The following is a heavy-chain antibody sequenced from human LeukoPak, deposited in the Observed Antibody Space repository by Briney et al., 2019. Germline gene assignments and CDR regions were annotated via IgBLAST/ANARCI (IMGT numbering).Heavy chain of an antibody. J-gene: IGHJ4*02. V-gene: IGHV3-74*01. D-gene: IGHD3-10*01. CDR1: RFTFSSYW. CDR3: VRARGAGPGAHFDY. Sequence: GGSLRLSCVASRFTFSSYWMHWVRQDPRKGLVWVSRINGDGRNINYADSVRGRFTISRDNAKNTLYLQMNSLRAEDAAAYYCVRARGAGPGAHFDYWGQGTLVTVSS. CDR2: INGDGRNI.